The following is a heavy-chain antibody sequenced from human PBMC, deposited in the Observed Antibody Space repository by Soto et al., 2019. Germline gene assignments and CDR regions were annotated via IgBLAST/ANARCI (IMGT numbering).Heavy chain of an antibody. Sequence: TLSLSCSFSDGSISSVNHYLSWNSPQPGKGLEWIGYIYYSGSTDYNPSLKSRVTISVDRSKNQFSLNLSSVTAADTAIYYCARESGGYDSSTRYGLDVWGQGTTVTVSS. CDR1: DGSISSVNHY. D-gene: IGHD6-25*01. J-gene: IGHJ6*02. CDR2: IYYSGST. V-gene: IGHV4-31*03. CDR3: ARESGGYDSSTRYGLDV.